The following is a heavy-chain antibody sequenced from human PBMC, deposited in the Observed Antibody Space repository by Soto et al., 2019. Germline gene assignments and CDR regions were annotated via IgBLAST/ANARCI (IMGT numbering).Heavy chain of an antibody. CDR3: ARALLMDTGQPDI. J-gene: IGHJ3*02. CDR2: IYYSGST. V-gene: IGHV4-30-4*01. Sequence: QVQLQESGPGLVKPSQTLSLTCTVSGGSISSGDYYWSWIRQPPGKGLAWIGYIYYSGSTYYNPSLKSRVTISVDTSKNQFSLKLSSVTAADTAVYYCARALLMDTGQPDIWGQGTMVTVSA. D-gene: IGHD5-18*01. CDR1: GGSISSGDYY.